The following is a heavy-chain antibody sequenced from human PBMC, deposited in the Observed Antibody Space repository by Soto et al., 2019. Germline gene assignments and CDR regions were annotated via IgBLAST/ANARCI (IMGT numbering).Heavy chain of an antibody. D-gene: IGHD2-21*02. V-gene: IGHV3-9*01. CDR2: ISWNSGSL. J-gene: IGHJ4*02. Sequence: EVQLVESGGGLVQPGRSLRLSCAASGFTFDDYAMHWVRQAPGKGLEWVSHISWNSGSLGYADSVKGRFTISRDNAKNSLYLQMNSLRAEDTALYYCAKAGCGADCEFDYWGQGALVTVSS. CDR1: GFTFDDYA. CDR3: AKAGCGADCEFDY.